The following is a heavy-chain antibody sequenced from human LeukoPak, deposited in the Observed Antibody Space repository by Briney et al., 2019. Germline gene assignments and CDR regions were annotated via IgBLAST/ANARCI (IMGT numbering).Heavy chain of an antibody. V-gene: IGHV1-3*01. J-gene: IGHJ4*01. Sequence: ASVKVSCTASGYTFTNYAIHWVRQAPGQSLEWMGWINAGNGNTKYSQKFQARVTITRDTSANTAYMELSNLGSEDTTIYYCARVISDCANFNCFKGYFDYWGQGTPVTVSS. CDR3: ARVISDCANFNCFKGYFDY. D-gene: IGHD5/OR15-5a*01. CDR2: INAGNGNT. CDR1: GYTFTNYA.